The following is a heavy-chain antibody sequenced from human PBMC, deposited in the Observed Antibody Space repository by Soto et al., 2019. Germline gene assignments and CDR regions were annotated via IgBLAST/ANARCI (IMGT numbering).Heavy chain of an antibody. V-gene: IGHV3-23*01. Sequence: GGSLRLSCAASGFTFSSYAMSWVRQAPGKGLEWVSAISGSGGSTYYADSVKGRFTISRDNSKNTLYLQMNSLRAEDTAVYYCARGVGYSGYDAGGFDYWGQGTLVTVSS. J-gene: IGHJ4*02. D-gene: IGHD5-12*01. CDR3: ARGVGYSGYDAGGFDY. CDR1: GFTFSSYA. CDR2: ISGSGGST.